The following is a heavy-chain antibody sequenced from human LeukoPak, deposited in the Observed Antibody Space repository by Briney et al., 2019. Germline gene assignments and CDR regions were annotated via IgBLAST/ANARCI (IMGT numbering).Heavy chain of an antibody. Sequence: PGGSLRLSCAASGFTFSNCWMSWVRQAPGKGLEWVSVIYSSGSTHYADSVKGRFTISRDISKNTVYLQMNSLRGEDTAVYYCARGGTPSGYYYYYYMDVWGKGTTVTVSS. CDR2: IYSSGST. D-gene: IGHD3-3*01. J-gene: IGHJ6*03. CDR3: ARGGTPSGYYYYYYMDV. CDR1: GFTFSNCW. V-gene: IGHV3-53*01.